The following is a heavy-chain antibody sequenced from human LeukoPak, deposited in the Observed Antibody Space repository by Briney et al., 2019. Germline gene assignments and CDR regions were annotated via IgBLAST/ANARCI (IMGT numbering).Heavy chain of an antibody. CDR2: ISGSGGST. CDR1: GFTFSSYA. V-gene: IGHV3-23*01. J-gene: IGHJ4*02. CDR3: VKDLVVVPAAIDYFDY. D-gene: IGHD2-2*01. Sequence: PGGSLRLSCAASGFTFSSYAMSWVRQAPGKGLEWVSAISGSGGSTYYADSVKGRFTISRDNSKNTLYLQMNSLRAEDTAVYYCVKDLVVVPAAIDYFDYWGQGTRVTVSS.